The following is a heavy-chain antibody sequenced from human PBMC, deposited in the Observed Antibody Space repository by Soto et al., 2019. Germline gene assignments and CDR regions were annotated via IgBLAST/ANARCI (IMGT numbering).Heavy chain of an antibody. CDR1: GYTFTSYG. CDR2: ISAYNGNT. Sequence: QVQLVQSGAEVKKPGASVKVSCKASGYTFTSYGISWVRQAPGQGLEWIGWISAYNGNTNYAQKLQGRVTMTTDTSTSTAYIELRSLRSDDTAVYYCARDLKGYCSGGSCYAWYYFDYWGQGTLVTVSS. CDR3: ARDLKGYCSGGSCYAWYYFDY. D-gene: IGHD2-15*01. V-gene: IGHV1-18*01. J-gene: IGHJ4*02.